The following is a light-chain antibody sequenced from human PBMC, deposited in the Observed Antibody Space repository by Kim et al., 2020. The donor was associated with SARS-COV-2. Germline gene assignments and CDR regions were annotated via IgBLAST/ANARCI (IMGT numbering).Light chain of an antibody. V-gene: IGKV1-33*01. Sequence: ASLGDRVTITCQATQVIRKFLNWYQQRPGKAPQLLIYDVSNLQTGVPSRFSGSGYGTEFTLTISSLQPEDFATYYCQQNDAFPITFGQGTRLEIK. J-gene: IGKJ5*01. CDR2: DVS. CDR3: QQNDAFPIT. CDR1: QVIRKF.